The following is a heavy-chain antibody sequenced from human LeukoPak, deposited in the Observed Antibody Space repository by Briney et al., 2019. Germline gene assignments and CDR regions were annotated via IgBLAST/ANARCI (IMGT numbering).Heavy chain of an antibody. D-gene: IGHD6-13*01. CDR1: GYTFTIYG. CDR2: ISAYGNT. CDR3: ARYPLSYSNNWHYYFEY. Sequence: GASVKVSCKTSGYTFTIYGISWVRQAPGQGLEWMGLISAYGNTNYAQNLQGRVTMTTDTSTSTAYMELRSLRSDDTAVYYCARYPLSYSNNWHYYFEYWGQGTLVTVSS. J-gene: IGHJ4*02. V-gene: IGHV1-18*01.